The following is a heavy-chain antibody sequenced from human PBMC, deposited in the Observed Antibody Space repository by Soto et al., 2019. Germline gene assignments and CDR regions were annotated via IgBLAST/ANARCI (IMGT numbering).Heavy chain of an antibody. J-gene: IGHJ4*02. CDR3: AKDIVAYSSSAFDY. V-gene: IGHV3-9*01. Sequence: EVQLVESGGGLVQPGRSLRLSCAASGFTFDDYAMHWVRQAPGKGLEWVSGISWNSGSIGYAYSVKGRFTISRDNAKNVMYLQINSLRAEDTALYYCAKDIVAYSSSAFDYWGQGTLVTVSS. CDR2: ISWNSGSI. CDR1: GFTFDDYA. D-gene: IGHD6-6*01.